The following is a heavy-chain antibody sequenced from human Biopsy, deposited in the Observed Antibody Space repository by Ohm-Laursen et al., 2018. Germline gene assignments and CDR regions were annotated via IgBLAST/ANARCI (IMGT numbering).Heavy chain of an antibody. D-gene: IGHD2/OR15-2a*01. CDR3: ARATNSTGWPYYYFYGMDV. Sequence: SDTLSLTCTVSGGSISSDYWSWIRQTPGKGPEWIGYIYYSGSTNYSPSLKSRVTISVDTSKNQFSLRLNSVTAADTAVYYCARATNSTGWPYYYFYGMDVWGQGTTVTVSS. J-gene: IGHJ6*02. V-gene: IGHV4-59*07. CDR2: IYYSGST. CDR1: GGSISSDY.